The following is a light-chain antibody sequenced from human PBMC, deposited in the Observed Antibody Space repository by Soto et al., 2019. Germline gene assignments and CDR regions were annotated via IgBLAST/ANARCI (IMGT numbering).Light chain of an antibody. CDR2: WAS. J-gene: IGKJ4*01. V-gene: IGKV4-1*01. Sequence: IGMTQSRASLSLSLCETSTINCNSSQSLLFSSNKKNYLAWYQQRPGQPPKLLIYWASSRESGVPDRFTGSGSGTDFTLSISSLQAEDVAVYYCQQFYSSPLTFGGGTKVDIK. CDR3: QQFYSSPLT. CDR1: QSLLFSSNKKNY.